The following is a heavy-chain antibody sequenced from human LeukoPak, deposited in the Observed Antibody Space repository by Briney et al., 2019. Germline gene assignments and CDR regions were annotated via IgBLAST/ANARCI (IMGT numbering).Heavy chain of an antibody. V-gene: IGHV1-46*01. D-gene: IGHD6-19*01. J-gene: IGHJ4*02. Sequence: ASVKVSCKASGYTFTSYYMHWVRQAPGQGLEWMGIINPSGGSTSYAQKFQGRVTMTRDTSTSTVYMELSSLRSEDTAVYYRARLGPIAVAGNHYFDYWGQGTLVTVSS. CDR1: GYTFTSYY. CDR2: INPSGGST. CDR3: ARLGPIAVAGNHYFDY.